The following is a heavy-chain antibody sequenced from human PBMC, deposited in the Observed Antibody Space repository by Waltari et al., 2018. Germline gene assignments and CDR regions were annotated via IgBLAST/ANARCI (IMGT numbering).Heavy chain of an antibody. V-gene: IGHV4-39*02. J-gene: IGHJ3*01. CDR3: ATYIGASVGTAAFDV. CDR2: ISYNGAT. Sequence: QLQLQESGPGLVQPSETLSLTCSVSGASITSTKHYWGWIRQPPGQGLEWIATISYNGATYSSPSLRGRVTVSRDTSMNYVSLKLGSVTAADTAVYYCATYIGASVGTAAFDVWGQGTMVTVSS. CDR1: GASITSTKHY. D-gene: IGHD5-12*01.